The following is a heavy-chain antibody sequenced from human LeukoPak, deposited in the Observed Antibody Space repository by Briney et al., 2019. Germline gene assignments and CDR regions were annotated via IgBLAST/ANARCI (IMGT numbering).Heavy chain of an antibody. Sequence: GGSLRLSCAASGSTFSSHSMQCVRQAPGKGLEWVASISTVGIYIYYAHSVKGRFTFSRDNAKNTLSLQMNGLRAEDTAVYYCTRSGGMTVITLNWCVPWGQGTLVTVSS. D-gene: IGHD4-17*01. J-gene: IGHJ5*02. V-gene: IGHV3-21*01. CDR1: GSTFSSHS. CDR3: TRSGGMTVITLNWCVP. CDR2: ISTVGIYI.